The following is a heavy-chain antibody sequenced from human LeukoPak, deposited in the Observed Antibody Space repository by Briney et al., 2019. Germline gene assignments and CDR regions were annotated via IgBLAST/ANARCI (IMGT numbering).Heavy chain of an antibody. Sequence: SCKASGYTFTSYGISWVRQPPGKGLEWIGYIYYSGSTNYNPSLKSRVTISVDTSKNQFSLKLSSVTAADTAVYYCARLTAYYYMDVWGKGTTVTVSS. V-gene: IGHV4-59*01. CDR3: ARLTAYYYMDV. CDR2: IYYSGST. J-gene: IGHJ6*03. CDR1: GYTFTSYG. D-gene: IGHD5-18*01.